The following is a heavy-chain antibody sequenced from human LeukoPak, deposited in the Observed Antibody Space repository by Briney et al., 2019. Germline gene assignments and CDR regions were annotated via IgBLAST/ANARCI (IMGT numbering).Heavy chain of an antibody. J-gene: IGHJ3*02. V-gene: IGHV4-38-2*01. CDR2: IYYSGST. Sequence: SETLSLTCVVSGDSITNGYYWGWIRQPPGKGLQWIGSIYYSGSTYYNPSLKSRVTISVDTSKNQLSLGLNSVTAADTAVYYCARPGATATDGFDIWGQGTLVTVSS. CDR3: ARPGATATDGFDI. CDR1: GDSITNGYY. D-gene: IGHD2-2*01.